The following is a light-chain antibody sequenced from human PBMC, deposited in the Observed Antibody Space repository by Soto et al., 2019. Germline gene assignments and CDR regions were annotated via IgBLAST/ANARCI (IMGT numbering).Light chain of an antibody. CDR1: SSDIGGYTY. CDR3: SSFASGSPYV. V-gene: IGLV2-14*01. CDR2: EVR. J-gene: IGLJ1*01. Sequence: QSVLTQPASLSGSHGQSITISCTRTSSDIGGYTYGSWDQQHPGKCPKLMLDEVRNRPSGSSNRCFACKSGNAASLTISGLQAEDEAQYYCSSFASGSPYVFGTGPQLTVL.